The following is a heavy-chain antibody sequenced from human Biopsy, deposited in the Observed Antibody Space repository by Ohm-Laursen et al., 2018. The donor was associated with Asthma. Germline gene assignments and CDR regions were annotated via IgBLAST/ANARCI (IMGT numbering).Heavy chain of an antibody. CDR2: IYSGGTS. V-gene: IGHV3-53*01. CDR1: GFTFGDYW. J-gene: IGHJ4*02. D-gene: IGHD3-22*01. Sequence: SLRLSCAASGFTFGDYWMSWVRQAPGKGLEWVSVIYSGGTSHTADSVRGRFTISRDYSKNTLYLQMHSLRAEDTAVYYCARGDSSNWSHYYFDYWGRGTLVTVSS. CDR3: ARGDSSNWSHYYFDY.